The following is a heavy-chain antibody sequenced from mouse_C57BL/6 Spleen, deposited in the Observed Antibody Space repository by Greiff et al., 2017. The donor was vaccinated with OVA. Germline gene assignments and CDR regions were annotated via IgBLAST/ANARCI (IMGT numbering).Heavy chain of an antibody. CDR3: ASDLRYAMDY. J-gene: IGHJ4*01. Sequence: VQVVESGPGLVAPSQSLSITCTVSGFSLTSYGVAWVRQSPGQGLEWLGVIWGFGSANYTSALKSRLSLSKDNSKSQVSLKMKSLQTEDTAMYYCASDLRYAMDYWGQGTSVTVSS. V-gene: IGHV2-6*01. CDR1: GFSLTSYG. CDR2: IWGFGSA.